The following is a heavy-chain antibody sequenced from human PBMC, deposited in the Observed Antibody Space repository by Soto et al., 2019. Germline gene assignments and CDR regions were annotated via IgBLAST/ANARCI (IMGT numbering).Heavy chain of an antibody. CDR1: GFSLATVGEG. CDR2: IYWNDEK. Sequence: QITLKESGPTLVKPTQTLSLTCTVSGFSLATVGEGVGWVRQPPGKALEWLALIYWNDEKRFSPSLESRLTITKDTSKNQVVLTMTNMNSVDTARYYCVHRGPWVSYRQGRFDPWGQGTLVTVSS. CDR3: VHRGPWVSYRQGRFDP. D-gene: IGHD3-16*02. J-gene: IGHJ5*02. V-gene: IGHV2-5*01.